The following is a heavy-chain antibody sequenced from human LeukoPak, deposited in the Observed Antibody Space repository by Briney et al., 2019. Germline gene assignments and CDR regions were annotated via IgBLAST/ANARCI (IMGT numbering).Heavy chain of an antibody. D-gene: IGHD3-22*01. Sequence: PGGSLRLSCAAFGFTFSSYSMNWVRQAPGKGLEWVTSITSSSSYIYYADSVKGRFTISRDDAKNSLYLQMNSLRAEDTAVYYCARDLIYYDSSGSDYWGQGTLVTVSS. CDR2: ITSSSSYI. V-gene: IGHV3-21*01. CDR1: GFTFSSYS. CDR3: ARDLIYYDSSGSDY. J-gene: IGHJ4*02.